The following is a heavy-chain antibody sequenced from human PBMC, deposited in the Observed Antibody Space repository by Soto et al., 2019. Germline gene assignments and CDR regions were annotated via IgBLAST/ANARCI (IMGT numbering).Heavy chain of an antibody. CDR3: ARELAYGSTDYYYYYGMGV. CDR1: GFTLSSNY. D-gene: IGHD3-10*01. V-gene: IGHV3-53*01. Sequence: GGSLRLSCAASGFTLSSNYMSWVRQAPGKGLEWVSVIYSGGSTYYAGSVKGRFTISRDNSKNTLYLQMNSLRAEDTAVYYCARELAYGSTDYYYYYGMGVWGQGTTVTVS. CDR2: IYSGGST. J-gene: IGHJ6*02.